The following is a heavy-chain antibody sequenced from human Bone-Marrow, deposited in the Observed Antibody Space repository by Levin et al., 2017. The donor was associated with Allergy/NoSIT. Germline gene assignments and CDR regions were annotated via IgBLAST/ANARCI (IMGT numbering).Heavy chain of an antibody. J-gene: IGHJ6*02. CDR2: IKADGSEK. CDR1: GFTLSQYW. V-gene: IGHV3-7*01. Sequence: LSLTCAASGFTLSQYWMTWVRQAPGKGLEWVAKIKADGSEKYYVDSLKGRFSISRDNTRKSVSLQISNLRAEDTAVYYCARDSFSTSSGLDYYYGLDGWGQGTTVTV. CDR3: ARDSFSTSSGLDYYYGLDG. D-gene: IGHD2-2*01.